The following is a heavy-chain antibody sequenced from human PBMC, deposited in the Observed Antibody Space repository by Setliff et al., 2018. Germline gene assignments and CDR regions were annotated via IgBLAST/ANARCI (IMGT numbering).Heavy chain of an antibody. CDR2: IYTSGST. V-gene: IGHV4-4*08. D-gene: IGHD3-3*01. Sequence: PSETLSLTCTVSGASINSLSWWSWVRQPPGKGLEWIGHIYTSGSTNYNPSLKSRVTISVDTSKDQFSLNLSSVTAADTAVYYCARMSGFSYMDVWGKGTTVTVSS. J-gene: IGHJ6*03. CDR3: ARMSGFSYMDV. CDR1: GASINSLSW.